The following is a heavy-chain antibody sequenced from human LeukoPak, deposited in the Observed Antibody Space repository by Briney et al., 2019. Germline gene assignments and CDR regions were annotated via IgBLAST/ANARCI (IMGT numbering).Heavy chain of an antibody. V-gene: IGHV3-48*03. CDR1: GFTFSSYA. J-gene: IGHJ3*02. CDR3: ARDCGGGSCYGPYDAFDI. CDR2: ISSSGSTI. Sequence: GKSLRLSCAASGFTFSSYAINWVRQAPGKGLEWVSYISSSGSTIYYADSVKGRFTISRDNAKNSLYLQMNSLRAEDTAVYYCARDCGGGSCYGPYDAFDIWGQGTMVTVSS. D-gene: IGHD2-15*01.